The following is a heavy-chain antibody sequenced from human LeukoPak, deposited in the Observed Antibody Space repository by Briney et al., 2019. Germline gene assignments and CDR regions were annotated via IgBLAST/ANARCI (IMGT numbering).Heavy chain of an antibody. CDR1: GFTFSNYA. J-gene: IGHJ3*02. V-gene: IGHV3-23*01. Sequence: GGSLRLSCAASGFTFSNYAMSWVRQAPGKGLEWVSVIIGSSGSTFYADSVKGRFTISRDNSKNTLYLQMNSLRAEDTAVYYCAREAYYYDSSGPMGAFDIWGQGTMVTVSS. CDR2: IIGSSGST. D-gene: IGHD3-22*01. CDR3: AREAYYYDSSGPMGAFDI.